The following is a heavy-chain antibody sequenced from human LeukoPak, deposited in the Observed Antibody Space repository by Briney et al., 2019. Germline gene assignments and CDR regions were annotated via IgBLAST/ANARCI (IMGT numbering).Heavy chain of an antibody. CDR2: FYHSGST. Sequence: TSETLSLTCTVSGYYISSGYYWGCIRQPPGKGLEWIGSFYHSGSTYYNPSLKSRVTISVDTSKNQFSLKLSSVTAADTAVYYCARGPISRGAFDIWGQGTMVTVSS. CDR3: ARGPISRGAFDI. CDR1: GYYISSGYY. J-gene: IGHJ3*02. V-gene: IGHV4-38-2*02. D-gene: IGHD2-2*01.